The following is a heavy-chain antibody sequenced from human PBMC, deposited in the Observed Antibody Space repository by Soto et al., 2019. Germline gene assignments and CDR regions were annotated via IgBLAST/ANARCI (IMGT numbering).Heavy chain of an antibody. CDR1: GFSFDDYG. D-gene: IGHD2-2*03. J-gene: IGHJ4*02. Sequence: EVQLVESGGGSVQPGRSLRLSCEASGFSFDDYGMHWVRQGTGKGLEWVSGISWDSGDIYYVDSVKGRFTISRDNAKKSLYLQMNSLRTEDTALYYCARDNDLDRDGPFDYWGQGILVTVSS. CDR3: ARDNDLDRDGPFDY. CDR2: ISWDSGDI. V-gene: IGHV3-9*01.